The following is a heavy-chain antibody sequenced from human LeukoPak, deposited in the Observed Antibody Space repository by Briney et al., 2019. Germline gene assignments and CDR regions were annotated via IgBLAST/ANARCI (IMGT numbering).Heavy chain of an antibody. CDR2: ISRSSSYI. CDR3: ARGATPDYYDSSGYSSDAFDI. Sequence: GGSLRLSCAASGFTFSSYSMNWVRQAPGKGLEWVSSISRSSSYIYYADSVKGRFTISRDNAKNSLYLQMNSLRAEDTAVYYCARGATPDYYDSSGYSSDAFDIWGQGTMVTVSS. CDR1: GFTFSSYS. D-gene: IGHD3-22*01. J-gene: IGHJ3*02. V-gene: IGHV3-21*01.